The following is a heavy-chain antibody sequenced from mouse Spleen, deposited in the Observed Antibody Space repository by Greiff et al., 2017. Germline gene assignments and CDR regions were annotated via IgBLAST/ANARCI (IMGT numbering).Heavy chain of an antibody. CDR1: GYTFTSYW. V-gene: IGHV1-61*01. J-gene: IGHJ2*01. D-gene: IGHD4-1*01. Sequence: QVQLQQPGAELVRPGSSVKLSCKASGYTFTSYWMDWVQQRPGQGLEWIGKIYPSDSETHYNQKFKDKATLTVDQSSSTAYMQLSSLTSEDSAVYYCASRWDDDYFDYWGQGTTLTVSS. CDR3: ASRWDDDYFDY. CDR2: IYPSDSET.